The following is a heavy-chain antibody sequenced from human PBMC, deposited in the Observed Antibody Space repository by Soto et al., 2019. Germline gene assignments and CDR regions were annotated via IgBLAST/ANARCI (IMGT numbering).Heavy chain of an antibody. CDR1: GFTFSSYA. Sequence: GGSLRLSCAASGFTFSSYAMSWVRQAPGKGLEWVSAISGSGGSTYYADSVKGRFTISRDNSKNTLYLQMNSLRAEDTAVYYCAKDLFLIGSSWKEPGIAVAGTTLWGQGTLVTVSS. V-gene: IGHV3-23*01. CDR3: AKDLFLIGSSWKEPGIAVAGTTL. J-gene: IGHJ4*02. CDR2: ISGSGGST. D-gene: IGHD6-19*01.